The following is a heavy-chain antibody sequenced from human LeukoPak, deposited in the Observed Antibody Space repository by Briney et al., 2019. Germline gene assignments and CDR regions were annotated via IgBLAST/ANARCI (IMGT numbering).Heavy chain of an antibody. D-gene: IGHD6-13*01. V-gene: IGHV3-43*02. CDR3: AKIYSSSWYNAFDI. CDR1: GFTFDDYA. J-gene: IGHJ3*02. CDR2: ISGDGGST. Sequence: GGSLRLSCAASGFTFDDYAMHWVRQAPGKGLEWVSFISGDGGSTYYAESVKGRFTISRDNSKNSLYMQMNSLRTEDTALYYCAKIYSSSWYNAFDIWGQGTMVTVSS.